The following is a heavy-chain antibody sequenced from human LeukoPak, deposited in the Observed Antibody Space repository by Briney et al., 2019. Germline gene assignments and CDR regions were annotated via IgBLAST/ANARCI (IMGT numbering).Heavy chain of an antibody. CDR3: ARGTGTTGYFDY. V-gene: IGHV1-8*03. Sequence: ASVKVSCKASGYTFTGYYMHWVRQATGQGLEWMGWMNPNSGNTGYAQKFQGRVTITRNTSISTAYMELSSLRSEDTAVYYCARGTGTTGYFDYWGQGTLVTVSS. CDR2: MNPNSGNT. D-gene: IGHD1-7*01. J-gene: IGHJ4*02. CDR1: GYTFTGYY.